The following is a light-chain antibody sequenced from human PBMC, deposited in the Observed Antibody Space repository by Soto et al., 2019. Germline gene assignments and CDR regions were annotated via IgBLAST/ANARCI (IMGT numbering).Light chain of an antibody. J-gene: IGKJ1*01. Sequence: IVLPQSPATLSISPGERATLSCRASQSVSSYLAWYQQKPGQAPRLLIYDASNRATGIPARFSGSGSGTDFTLTISSLEPEDFAVYYCQQRSNWPRTFGQGTKV. CDR3: QQRSNWPRT. CDR2: DAS. CDR1: QSVSSY. V-gene: IGKV3-11*01.